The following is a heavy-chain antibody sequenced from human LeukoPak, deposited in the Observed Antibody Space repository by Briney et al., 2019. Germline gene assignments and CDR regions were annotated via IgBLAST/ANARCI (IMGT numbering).Heavy chain of an antibody. V-gene: IGHV4-59*01. CDR1: GGSLSSYY. Sequence: PSETLSLTCTVSGGSLSSYYWTWIRQPPGKGLEWIGYIYYSGSTNYNPSLKSRVTISVDTSKNQFSLKLSSVTAADTAVYYCARDSGSGYGMDVWGQGTTVTVSS. J-gene: IGHJ6*02. CDR2: IYYSGST. CDR3: ARDSGSGYGMDV. D-gene: IGHD3-10*01.